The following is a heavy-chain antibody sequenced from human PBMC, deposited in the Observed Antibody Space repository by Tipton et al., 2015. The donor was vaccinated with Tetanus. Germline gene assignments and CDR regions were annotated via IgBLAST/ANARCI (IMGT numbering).Heavy chain of an antibody. D-gene: IGHD4-11*01. CDR2: IYYSGST. CDR3: ARGTTLDH. CDR1: GGSISNYY. V-gene: IGHV4-59*01. Sequence: TLSLTCTVSGGSISNYYWSWIRQPPGKGLEWIGYIYYSGSTNYNPSLKSRVTISVDTSKNQFSLNLSSVTAADTAVYYCARGTTLDHWGQGTLVTVSS. J-gene: IGHJ4*02.